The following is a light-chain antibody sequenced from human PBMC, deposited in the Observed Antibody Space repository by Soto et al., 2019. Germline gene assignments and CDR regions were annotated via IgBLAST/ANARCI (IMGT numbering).Light chain of an antibody. Sequence: QSALTQPPSVSGSPGQSVTISCTGTSSDVGSYNRVSWYQQPPVTAPKLMIYEVSNRPSGVPDRFSGSKSGNTASLTISGLQAEDEADYYCSSYTSSSTYVFGGGTKLTVL. CDR2: EVS. J-gene: IGLJ2*01. CDR3: SSYTSSSTYV. CDR1: SSDVGSYNR. V-gene: IGLV2-18*02.